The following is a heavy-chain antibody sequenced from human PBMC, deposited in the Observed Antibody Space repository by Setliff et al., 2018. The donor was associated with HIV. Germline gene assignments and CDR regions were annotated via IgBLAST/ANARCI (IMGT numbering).Heavy chain of an antibody. CDR2: TYYRSKWFN. J-gene: IGHJ5*02. Sequence: SQTLSLTCAISGDSVSKNSAAWNWIRQSPSRGLEWLGRTYYRSKWFNEYAVSVKSRIIIYPDTSKNHFSLQLKSVTSDDTAVYFCARSDVGWFDPWGQGTLVTVSS. CDR3: ARSDVGWFDP. CDR1: GDSVSKNSAA. V-gene: IGHV6-1*01.